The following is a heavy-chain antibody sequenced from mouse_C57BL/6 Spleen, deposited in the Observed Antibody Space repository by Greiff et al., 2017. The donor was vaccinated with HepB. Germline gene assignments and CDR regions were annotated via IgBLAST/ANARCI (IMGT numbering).Heavy chain of an antibody. CDR3: ARHDYDDGIAY. J-gene: IGHJ3*01. Sequence: EVKLQQSGPELVKPGASVKISCKASGYSFTDYNMNWVKQSNGKSLEWIGVINPNNGTTSYNQKLKCKATLTVDQSSSIAYMQLHSLTSEDSAVYYCARHDYDDGIAYWGQGTLVTVSA. V-gene: IGHV1-39*01. D-gene: IGHD2-4*01. CDR2: INPNNGTT. CDR1: GYSFTDYN.